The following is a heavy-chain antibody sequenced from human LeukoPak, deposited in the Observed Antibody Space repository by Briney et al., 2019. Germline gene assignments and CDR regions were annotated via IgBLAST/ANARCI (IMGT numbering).Heavy chain of an antibody. V-gene: IGHV4-39*01. CDR1: GGSISSSSYY. CDR2: IYYSGST. CDR3: AILTVTIDY. Sequence: PSETLSLTCTVSGGSISSSSYYWGWIRQPRGKGLEWIGSIYYSGSTYYNPSLKSRVTISVDTSKNQFSLKLSSVTAADTAVYYCAILTVTIDYWGQGTLVTVSS. D-gene: IGHD4-11*01. J-gene: IGHJ4*02.